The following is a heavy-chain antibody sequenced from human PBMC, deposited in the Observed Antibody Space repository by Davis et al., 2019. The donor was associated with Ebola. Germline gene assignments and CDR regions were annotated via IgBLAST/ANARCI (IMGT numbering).Heavy chain of an antibody. CDR1: GGSFSGYY. V-gene: IGHV4-34*01. Sequence: MPGGSLRLSCAVYGGSFSGYYWSWIRQPPGKGLEWIGEINHSGSTNYNPSLKSRVTISVDTSKNQFSLKLSSVTAADTAVYYCAKDWFDPWGQGTLVTVSS. CDR3: AKDWFDP. CDR2: INHSGST. J-gene: IGHJ5*02.